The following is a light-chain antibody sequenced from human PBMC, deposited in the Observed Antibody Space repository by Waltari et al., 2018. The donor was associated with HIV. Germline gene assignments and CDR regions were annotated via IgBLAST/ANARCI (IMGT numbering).Light chain of an antibody. CDR3: SSYTTSNTYV. Sequence: QSALAQPASVSGSPGQSITFSCTGPRSDIGAYNYVSWYQKHPAQAPTVRIYRVKSRPSGVSDRFSGSKSGNTASLTISGLQAEDEADYYCSSYTTSNTYVFGRGTTVSVL. CDR1: RSDIGAYNY. V-gene: IGLV2-14*01. J-gene: IGLJ1*01. CDR2: RVK.